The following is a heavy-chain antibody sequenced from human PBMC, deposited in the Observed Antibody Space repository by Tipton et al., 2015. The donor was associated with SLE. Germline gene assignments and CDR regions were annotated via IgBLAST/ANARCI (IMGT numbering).Heavy chain of an antibody. Sequence: TLSLTCTVSGGSISSSSYYWGWIRQPPGKGLEWIGSIYYSGSTYYNPSLKSRVTISVDTSKNQFSLKLSSVTAADTAVYYCASPHYYGSGSYGWGQGTLVTVSS. V-gene: IGHV4-39*01. CDR2: IYYSGST. CDR1: GGSISSSSYY. D-gene: IGHD3-10*01. J-gene: IGHJ4*02. CDR3: ASPHYYGSGSYG.